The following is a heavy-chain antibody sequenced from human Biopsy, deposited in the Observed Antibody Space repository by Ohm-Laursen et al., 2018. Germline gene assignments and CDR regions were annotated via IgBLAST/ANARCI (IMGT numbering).Heavy chain of an antibody. V-gene: IGHV4-59*02. J-gene: IGHJ6*02. D-gene: IGHD4-11*01. CDR3: ARDSGILNYGNFKYYHYYGMDF. Sequence: GTLSLTCTASGDSVTKYYWSWIRQPPGKGLEWIGHIYYSVMTNYNPSLQSRVSISVDTSRNQVSLTLSSVTAADTAVYYCARDSGILNYGNFKYYHYYGMDFWGQGTKVTVSS. CDR1: GDSVTKYY. CDR2: IYYSVMT.